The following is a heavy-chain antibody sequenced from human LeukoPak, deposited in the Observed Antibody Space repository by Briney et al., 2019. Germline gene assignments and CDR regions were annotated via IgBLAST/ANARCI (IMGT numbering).Heavy chain of an antibody. CDR3: ARGEEGGYSGYGALDY. V-gene: IGHV1-69*13. J-gene: IGHJ4*02. CDR1: GGTFSSYA. Sequence: GASVKVSCKASGGTFSSYAISWVRQAPGQGLEWMGGIIPIFGTANYAQKFQGRVTITADESTSTAYMELSSLRSEDTAVYYCARGEEGGYSGYGALDYWGQGTLVTVSS. CDR2: IIPIFGTA. D-gene: IGHD5-12*01.